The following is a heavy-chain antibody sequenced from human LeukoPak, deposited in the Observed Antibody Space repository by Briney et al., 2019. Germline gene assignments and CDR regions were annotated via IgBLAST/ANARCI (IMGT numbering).Heavy chain of an antibody. J-gene: IGHJ5*02. D-gene: IGHD2-2*02. CDR1: GGSFSGYY. CDR2: INHSGST. V-gene: IGHV4-34*01. CDR3: ARGTCSSTSCYTRVRWFDP. Sequence: PSETLSLTCAVYGGSFSGYYWSWIRQPPGKGLEWIGEINHSGSTSYNPSLKSRVTISVDTSKNQFSLKLSSVTAADTAVYYCARGTCSSTSCYTRVRWFDPWGQGTLVTVSS.